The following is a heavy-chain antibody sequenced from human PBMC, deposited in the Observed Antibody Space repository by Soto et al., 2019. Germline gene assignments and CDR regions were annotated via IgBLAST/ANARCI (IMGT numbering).Heavy chain of an antibody. CDR2: IYYSGST. J-gene: IGHJ3*02. CDR3: YGPRQWSQETDDAFDI. D-gene: IGHD6-19*01. Sequence: SETLSLTCTVSGGSISSSSYYWGWIRQPPGKGLEWIGSIYYSGSTYYNPSLKSRVTISVDTSKNQFSLKLSSVTAADTAVYYCYGPRQWSQETDDAFDIWGQGTMVTVSS. V-gene: IGHV4-39*01. CDR1: GGSISSSSYY.